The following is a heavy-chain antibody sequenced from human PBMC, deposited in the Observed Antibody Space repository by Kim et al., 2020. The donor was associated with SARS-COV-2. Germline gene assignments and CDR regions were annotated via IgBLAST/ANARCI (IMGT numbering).Heavy chain of an antibody. V-gene: IGHV3-23*01. J-gene: IGHJ4*02. Sequence: GGSLRLSCVASGFSFGTFDMSWVRQAPGKGLKWVSVIKGRDDSKYYAESVKGRFTVSRDSARNTLYLQMNSLRSDDTAIYYCVKGAWLDYWGPGTLVTVSS. CDR1: GFSFGTFD. CDR3: VKGAWLDY. CDR2: IKGRDDSK. D-gene: IGHD5-12*01.